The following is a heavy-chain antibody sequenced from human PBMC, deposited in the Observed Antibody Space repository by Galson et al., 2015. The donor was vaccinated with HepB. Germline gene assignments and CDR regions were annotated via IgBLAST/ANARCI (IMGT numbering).Heavy chain of an antibody. J-gene: IGHJ6*02. D-gene: IGHD6-13*01. V-gene: IGHV3-48*02. CDR1: GFTFRSYS. Sequence: SLRLSCAASGFTFRSYSMNWVRQAPGKGLEWVSCISSSSSTIYYADSVKGRFTISRDNAKNSLYLQMNSLRDEDTAVYYCARESGYSGSWYVLGYYYGMDVWGQGTTVTVSS. CDR3: ARESGYSGSWYVLGYYYGMDV. CDR2: ISSSSSTI.